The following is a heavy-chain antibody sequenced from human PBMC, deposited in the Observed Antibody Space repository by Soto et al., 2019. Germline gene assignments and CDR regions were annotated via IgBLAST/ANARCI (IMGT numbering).Heavy chain of an antibody. CDR2: ISGGGGST. V-gene: IGHV3-23*01. CDR3: AKDSGWLAARDWFDP. J-gene: IGHJ5*02. D-gene: IGHD3-22*01. CDR1: GFPFSSYA. Sequence: EVQLLDSGGGLVQPGGSLRLSCAASGFPFSSYAMSWVRQAPGKGLEWVSSISGGGGSTYYADSVYGRFTISRDNSNDTLYLQMNSLRAEDTAIYYCAKDSGWLAARDWFDPWGQGTLVTVSS.